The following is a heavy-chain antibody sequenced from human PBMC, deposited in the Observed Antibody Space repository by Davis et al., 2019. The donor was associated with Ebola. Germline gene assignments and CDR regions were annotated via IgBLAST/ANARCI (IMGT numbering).Heavy chain of an antibody. CDR3: ARRLTNYDILTGYYRAYYFDY. CDR2: IYPGDSDT. CDR1: GYSFTSYW. J-gene: IGHJ4*02. V-gene: IGHV5-51*01. Sequence: GESLKISCTGSGYSFTSYWIGWVRQMPGKGLEWMGIIYPGDSDTRYSPSFQGQVTISADKSISTAYLQWSSLKASDTAMYYCARRLTNYDILTGYYRAYYFDYWGRGTLVTVSS. D-gene: IGHD3-9*01.